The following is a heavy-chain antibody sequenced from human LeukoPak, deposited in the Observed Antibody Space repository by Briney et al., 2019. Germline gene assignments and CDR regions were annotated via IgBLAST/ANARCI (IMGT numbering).Heavy chain of an antibody. J-gene: IGHJ5*02. CDR1: GDSVSSNSAA. D-gene: IGHD5-18*01. V-gene: IGHV6-1*01. Sequence: SQTLSLTCAISGDSVSSNSAAWNWIRQSPSRGLEWLGRTYYRPKWYNDYAVSVKSRITINPDTSKNQFSLQLNSVTPEDTAVYYCARVDTAMVTATFDPWGQGTLVTVSS. CDR3: ARVDTAMVTATFDP. CDR2: TYYRPKWYN.